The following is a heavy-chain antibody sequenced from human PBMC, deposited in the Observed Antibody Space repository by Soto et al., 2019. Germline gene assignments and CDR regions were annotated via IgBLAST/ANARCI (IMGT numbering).Heavy chain of an antibody. Sequence: GGSLRLSCAASGFSFSSYSMHWVRQAPGKGLEWVAIISNDGSNKYYADSVKGRFTISRDNAKNLLYLEMNSLRAEDTAVYYCARESEDLTSNFDYWGQGTLVTVSS. CDR3: ARESEDLTSNFDY. V-gene: IGHV3-30-3*01. J-gene: IGHJ4*02. CDR2: ISNDGSNK. CDR1: GFSFSSYS.